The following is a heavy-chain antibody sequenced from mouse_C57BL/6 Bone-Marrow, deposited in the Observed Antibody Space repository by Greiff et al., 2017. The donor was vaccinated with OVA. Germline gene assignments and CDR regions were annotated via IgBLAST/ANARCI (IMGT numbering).Heavy chain of an antibody. J-gene: IGHJ3*01. CDR3: ASGDYDRFAY. V-gene: IGHV1-69*01. D-gene: IGHD2-4*01. Sequence: VQLQQPGAELVMPGASVKLSCKASGYTFTSYWMHWVKQRPGQGLEWIGEIDPSDSYTNYNQKFKGKSTLTVDKSSSTAYMQLSSLTSEDSAVYYCASGDYDRFAYWGQGTLVTVSA. CDR1: GYTFTSYW. CDR2: IDPSDSYT.